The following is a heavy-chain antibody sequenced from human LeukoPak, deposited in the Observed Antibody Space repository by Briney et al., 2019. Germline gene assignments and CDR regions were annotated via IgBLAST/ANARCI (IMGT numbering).Heavy chain of an antibody. D-gene: IGHD3-22*01. CDR3: ARDHGYYYDSSGSSY. V-gene: IGHV1-46*01. CDR2: INPSGGST. Sequence: VSVKVSCKASGYTFTSYYMHWVRQAPGQGLEWMGIINPSGGSTSYAQKFQGRVTMTRDTSTSTVYMELSSLRSEDTAVYYCARDHGYYYDSSGSSYWGQGTLVTVSS. J-gene: IGHJ4*02. CDR1: GYTFTSYY.